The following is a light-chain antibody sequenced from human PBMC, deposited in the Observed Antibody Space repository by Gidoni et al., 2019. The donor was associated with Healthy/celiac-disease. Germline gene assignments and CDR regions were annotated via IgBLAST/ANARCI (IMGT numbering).Light chain of an antibody. CDR3: SSYAGSNNLV. J-gene: IGLJ3*02. CDR1: SSDVGGYND. V-gene: IGLV2-8*01. CDR2: EVS. Sequence: QSALTHPPSASWSPGQADTSSCTGTSSDVGGYNDVSWYQHHPGQAPKLRIYEVSTRPSGVPGRFSGSKSGHTASLTVSWLQAEDEADYYCSSYAGSNNLVFGGGTNLTVL.